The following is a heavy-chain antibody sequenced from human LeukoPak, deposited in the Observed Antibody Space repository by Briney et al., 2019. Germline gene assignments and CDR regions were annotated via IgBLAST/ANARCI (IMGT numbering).Heavy chain of an antibody. V-gene: IGHV3-7*01. CDR2: IKQDGSEQ. J-gene: IGHJ6*02. CDR1: GFTFGTYW. CDR3: VRDQGSSWFYYGLDV. Sequence: GGSLRLSCAASGFTFGTYWMNWVRKAPGKGLEWVANIKQDGSEQFYVDSVRGRFTISRDNARSSLYLEMNRLRVEDTAVYYCVRDQGSSWFYYGLDVWGQGTTVTVSS. D-gene: IGHD6-13*01.